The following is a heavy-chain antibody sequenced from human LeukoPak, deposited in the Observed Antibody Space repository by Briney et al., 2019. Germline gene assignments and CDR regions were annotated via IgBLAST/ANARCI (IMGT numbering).Heavy chain of an antibody. CDR2: IYYSGNT. CDR1: GGSISSYY. J-gene: IGHJ4*02. Sequence: SETLSLTCTVSGGSISSYYWSWIRQPPGKGLEWIGYIYYSGNTNYYPSLKSRVTVSIDTSKNQFSLKLSSVTAADTAMYYCARNTYFDYWGQGTLVTVSS. V-gene: IGHV4-59*01. CDR3: ARNTYFDY.